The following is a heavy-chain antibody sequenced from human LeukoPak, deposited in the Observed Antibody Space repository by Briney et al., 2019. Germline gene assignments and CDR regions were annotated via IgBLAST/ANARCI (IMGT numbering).Heavy chain of an antibody. V-gene: IGHV3-30*02. D-gene: IGHD5/OR15-5a*01. J-gene: IGHJ4*02. CDR1: GFTFSTYG. CDR2: IRNDGSNK. CDR3: AKIEVSATLDY. Sequence: PGGSLRLSCAASGFTFSTYGLHWVRQAPGKGLGWVAFIRNDGSNKYYADSVKGRFTISRDNSRNTLSLQMNSLRVEDTAVYYCAKIEVSATLDYWGQGTLVTVSS.